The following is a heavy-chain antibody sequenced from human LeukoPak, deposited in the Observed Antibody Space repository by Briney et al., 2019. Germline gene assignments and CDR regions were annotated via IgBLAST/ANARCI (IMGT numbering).Heavy chain of an antibody. CDR2: AYYSGST. V-gene: IGHV4-39*07. Sequence: SETLPLTCAVSGGSISGSNYYWAWIRQPPGKTLEWIGSAYYSGSTYYNPPLKGRVTISVDTSKNQFSLKLTSVTAADTAVYFCARDSNGIWYSARQHFDYWGQGTLVTVSS. D-gene: IGHD2-21*02. J-gene: IGHJ4*02. CDR1: GGSISGSNYY. CDR3: ARDSNGIWYSARQHFDY.